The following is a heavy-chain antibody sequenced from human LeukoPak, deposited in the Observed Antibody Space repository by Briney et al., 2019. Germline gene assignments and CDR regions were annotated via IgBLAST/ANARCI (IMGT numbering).Heavy chain of an antibody. CDR2: IYYSGST. D-gene: IGHD6-13*01. CDR3: ARDQLGGGSWYGSYYYYGMDV. CDR1: GGSISSYH. Sequence: SETLSLTCTVSGGSISSYHWSWIRQPPGKGLEWIGYIYYSGSTNYNPSLKSRVTISVDTSKNQFSLKLSSVTAADTAVYYCARDQLGGGSWYGSYYYYGMDVWGQGTTVTVSS. J-gene: IGHJ6*02. V-gene: IGHV4-59*01.